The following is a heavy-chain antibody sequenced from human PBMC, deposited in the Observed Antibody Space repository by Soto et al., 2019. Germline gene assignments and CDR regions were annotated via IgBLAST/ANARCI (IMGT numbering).Heavy chain of an antibody. D-gene: IGHD1-26*01. CDR1: GFTFSSYA. Sequence: PVGSLRLSCAASGFTFSSYAMSWVRQAPGKGLEWVSAISGSGGSTYYADSVKGRFTISRDNSKNTLYLQMNSLRAEDTAVYYCAKPGGAVGATAFDYWGQGTLVTVSS. CDR2: ISGSGGST. CDR3: AKPGGAVGATAFDY. V-gene: IGHV3-23*01. J-gene: IGHJ4*02.